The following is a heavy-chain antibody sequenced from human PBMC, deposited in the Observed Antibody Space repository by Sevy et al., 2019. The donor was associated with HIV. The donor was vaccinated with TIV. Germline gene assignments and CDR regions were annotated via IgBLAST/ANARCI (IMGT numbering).Heavy chain of an antibody. CDR3: AKARAQSVYYYGMDV. J-gene: IGHJ6*02. CDR1: GFTFSSYA. Sequence: GGSLRLSCAASGFTFSSYAMSWVRQAPGKGLEWVSAISGSGGSTYYADSVKGRFTISRDNSKSTLYLQMNSLRAEDTAVYYCAKARAQSVYYYGMDVWGQGTTVTVSS. CDR2: ISGSGGST. V-gene: IGHV3-23*01.